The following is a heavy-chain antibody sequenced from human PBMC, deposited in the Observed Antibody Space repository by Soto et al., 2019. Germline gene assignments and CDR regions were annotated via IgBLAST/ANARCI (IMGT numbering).Heavy chain of an antibody. Sequence: EASVKVSCKASGYTFTGYYMHWVRQAPGQGLEWMGWINPNSGGTNYAQKFQGWVTMTRDTSISTAYMELSRLRSDDTAVYYCAREEHYYDSSGYHYYFDYWGQGTLVTVSS. CDR1: GYTFTGYY. J-gene: IGHJ4*02. CDR3: AREEHYYDSSGYHYYFDY. CDR2: INPNSGGT. V-gene: IGHV1-2*04. D-gene: IGHD3-22*01.